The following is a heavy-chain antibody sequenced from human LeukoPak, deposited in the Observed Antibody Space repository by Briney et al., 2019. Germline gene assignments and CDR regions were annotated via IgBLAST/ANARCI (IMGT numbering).Heavy chain of an antibody. CDR3: ARNSVYSGSYYYNWFDP. CDR2: IVVGSGNT. D-gene: IGHD3-10*01. Sequence: SVKVSCKASGFTFTSSAMQWVRQARGQRLEWIGWIVVGSGNTNYAQKFQERVTITRDMSTSTAYMELSSLRSEDTAVYYCARNSVYSGSYYYNWFDPWGQGTLVTVSS. V-gene: IGHV1-58*02. CDR1: GFTFTSSA. J-gene: IGHJ5*02.